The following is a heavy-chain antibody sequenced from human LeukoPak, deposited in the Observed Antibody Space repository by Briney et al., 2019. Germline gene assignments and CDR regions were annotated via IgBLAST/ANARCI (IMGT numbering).Heavy chain of an antibody. Sequence: PSETLSLTCAVSGGSISSSNWWSWVRQPPGKGLEWIGEISHSGSTNYNPSLKSRVTISVDKSKNQFSLKLSSVTAADTAVYYCARDNSVRDEAWWFNPWGQGTLVTVSS. J-gene: IGHJ5*02. CDR3: ARDNSVRDEAWWFNP. CDR1: GGSISSSNW. V-gene: IGHV4-4*02. D-gene: IGHD5-24*01. CDR2: ISHSGST.